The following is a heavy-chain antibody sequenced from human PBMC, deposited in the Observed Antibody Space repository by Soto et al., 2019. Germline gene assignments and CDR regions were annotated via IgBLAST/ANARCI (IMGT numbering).Heavy chain of an antibody. CDR1: GYSFSNFW. Sequence: GESLKISCQASGYSFSNFWIAWVRQMPGEGLEWLGIIYPDDSDTRYSPSFLGQDTISADKSIKTTYLQWSSLKASDTAIYFCASSVLVTSTMNYFDLWGQGTLVTVSS. J-gene: IGHJ4*02. V-gene: IGHV5-51*01. CDR3: ASSVLVTSTMNYFDL. D-gene: IGHD2-8*02. CDR2: IYPDDSDT.